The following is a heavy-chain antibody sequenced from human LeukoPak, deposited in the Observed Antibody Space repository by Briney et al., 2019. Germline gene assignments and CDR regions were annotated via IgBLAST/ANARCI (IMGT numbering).Heavy chain of an antibody. Sequence: ASVKVSCKASGYTFTGYYMHWVRQAPGQGLEWMGWINPNSGGTNYAQKFQGWVTMTRDTSISTAYMELSRLRSDDTAVYYCARDTGIVVPAVRNPNYYYYGMDVWGQGTTVTVSS. CDR1: GYTFTGYY. D-gene: IGHD2-2*01. J-gene: IGHJ6*02. CDR3: ARDTGIVVPAVRNPNYYYYGMDV. V-gene: IGHV1-2*04. CDR2: INPNSGGT.